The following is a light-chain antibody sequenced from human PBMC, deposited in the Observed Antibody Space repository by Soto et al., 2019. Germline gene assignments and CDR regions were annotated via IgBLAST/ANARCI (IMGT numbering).Light chain of an antibody. J-gene: IGKJ1*01. Sequence: DRQVTQTPSSLFAAVGDRVNITGRASQGIRNNLGWYQQKKGKAPKRLIYGTSNLQYGAPSRFRGSGSGTEFTLPITRLQAEDCETYYCQQYNSYSWTLGQGTKLDIK. CDR1: QGIRNN. CDR3: QQYNSYSWT. CDR2: GTS. V-gene: IGKV1-17*01.